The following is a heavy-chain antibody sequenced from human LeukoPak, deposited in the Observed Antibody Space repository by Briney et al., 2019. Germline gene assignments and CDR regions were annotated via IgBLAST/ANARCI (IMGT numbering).Heavy chain of an antibody. J-gene: IGHJ4*02. CDR1: GFTFTSYG. CDR3: AKDTAAGECTGGNCYSYFDY. V-gene: IGHV3-30*18. CDR2: ISYDGSNK. Sequence: GGSLRLSCAASGFTFTSYGMHWVRQAPGKGLEWLALISYDGSNKYSADSVKGRFTISRDNSKNTLYLQMDSLRADDTAVYYCAKDTAAGECTGGNCYSYFDYWGQGTLVTVPS. D-gene: IGHD2-15*01.